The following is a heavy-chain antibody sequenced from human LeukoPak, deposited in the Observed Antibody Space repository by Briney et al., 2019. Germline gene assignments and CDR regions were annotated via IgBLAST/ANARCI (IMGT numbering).Heavy chain of an antibody. Sequence: PGGSLRLSCAASGFTFSSYSMNWVRQAPGKGLEWVSSISSSSSYIYYADSVKGRFTISRDNAKNSLYLQMNSLRAEDTAVFYCARGRGGTDDFWSGYYTGYFDYWGQGTLVTVSS. CDR3: ARGRGGTDDFWSGYYTGYFDY. V-gene: IGHV3-21*01. CDR1: GFTFSSYS. J-gene: IGHJ4*02. CDR2: ISSSSSYI. D-gene: IGHD3-3*01.